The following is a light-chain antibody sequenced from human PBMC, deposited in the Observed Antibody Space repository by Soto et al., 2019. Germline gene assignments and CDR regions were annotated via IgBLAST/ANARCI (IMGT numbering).Light chain of an antibody. CDR3: QHYNTYPLT. J-gene: IGKJ4*01. Sequence: DIQMTQSPSTLSASLGDRVTITCRASQSISSWLAWYQQKPGKAPKILIFKASSLESGVPTRFSGSGSGTEFTLTISSLQPDDFATYYCQHYNTYPLTFGGGTKVEIK. V-gene: IGKV1-5*03. CDR1: QSISSW. CDR2: KAS.